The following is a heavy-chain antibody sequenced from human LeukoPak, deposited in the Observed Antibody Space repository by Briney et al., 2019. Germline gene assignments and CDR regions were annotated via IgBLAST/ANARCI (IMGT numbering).Heavy chain of an antibody. J-gene: IGHJ4*02. V-gene: IGHV4-39*07. Sequence: SETLSLTCTVSGGSISSSSYYWGWIRQPSGKGLEWIGSIYYSGSTYYNPSLKSRVTISVDTSKNQFSLKLSSVTAADTAVYYCARGGSVEMATIDNYFDYWGQGTLVTVSS. CDR1: GGSISSSSYY. CDR2: IYYSGST. D-gene: IGHD5-24*01. CDR3: ARGGSVEMATIDNYFDY.